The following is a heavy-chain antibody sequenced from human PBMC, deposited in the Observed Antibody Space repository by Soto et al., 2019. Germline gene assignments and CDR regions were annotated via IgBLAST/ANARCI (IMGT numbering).Heavy chain of an antibody. CDR3: AKGAYDRSLYYYYYGMDV. V-gene: IGHV1-69*13. Sequence: GASVKVSCKASGGTFSSYAISWVRQAPGQGLEWMGGIIPIFGTANYAQKFQGRVTITADESTSTAYMELSSLRSEDTAVYYCAKGAYDRSLYYYYYGMDVWGQGTTVTVSS. CDR2: IIPIFGTA. CDR1: GGTFSSYA. J-gene: IGHJ6*02. D-gene: IGHD3-22*01.